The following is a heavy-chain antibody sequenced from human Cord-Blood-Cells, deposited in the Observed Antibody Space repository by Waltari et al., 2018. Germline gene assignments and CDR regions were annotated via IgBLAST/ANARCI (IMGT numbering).Heavy chain of an antibody. CDR1: GFTFSSHS. CDR2: ISSSSSYI. J-gene: IGHJ4*02. Sequence: EVQLVESGGGLVKPGGSLRLSCAASGFTFSSHSMNWVRQAPGKGLEWVSSISSSSSYIYYADSVKGRFTISRDNAKNSLYLQMNSLRAEDTAVYYCARDSGDHYFDYWGQGTLVTVSS. V-gene: IGHV3-21*01. D-gene: IGHD7-27*01. CDR3: ARDSGDHYFDY.